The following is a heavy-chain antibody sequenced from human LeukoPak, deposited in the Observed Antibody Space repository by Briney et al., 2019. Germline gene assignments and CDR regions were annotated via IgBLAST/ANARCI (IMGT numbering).Heavy chain of an antibody. D-gene: IGHD3-9*01. J-gene: IGHJ6*02. CDR2: IYYSGST. V-gene: IGHV4-59*01. CDR1: GGSISSYY. Sequence: SETLSLTCTVSGGSISSYYWSWIWQPPGKGLEWIGYIYYSGSTNYNPSLKSRVTISVDTSKNQFSLKLSSVTAADTAVYYCARAARNRYLDVWGQGTTVTVSS. CDR3: ARAARNRYLDV.